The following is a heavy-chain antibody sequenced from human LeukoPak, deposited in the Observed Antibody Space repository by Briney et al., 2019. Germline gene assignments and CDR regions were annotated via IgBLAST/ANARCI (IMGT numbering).Heavy chain of an antibody. CDR2: IYSSEST. V-gene: IGHV4-61*02. Sequence: SETLSLTCIVSGGSISSGSYYWSWIRQPAGKALEWIGRIYSSESTNYNPSLKSRVTISVDKSKNQFSLKLSSVTAADTAVYYCARVVPEEYFDYWGQGTLVTVSS. D-gene: IGHD3-10*02. J-gene: IGHJ4*02. CDR1: GGSISSGSYY. CDR3: ARVVPEEYFDY.